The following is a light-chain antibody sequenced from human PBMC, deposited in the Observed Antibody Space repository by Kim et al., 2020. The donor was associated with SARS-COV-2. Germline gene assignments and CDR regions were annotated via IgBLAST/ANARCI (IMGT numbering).Light chain of an antibody. J-gene: IGKJ2*01. V-gene: IGKV1-5*03. CDR2: KAS. CDR1: QDFSGW. Sequence: SASVGDRVTITCRARQDFSGWLAWYQQKPEKAPKRLIYKASNLASGVPSSFSGSGSGTEFTLTISGLQPDDFATYFCQQYGSYPYTFGQGTKLEIK. CDR3: QQYGSYPYT.